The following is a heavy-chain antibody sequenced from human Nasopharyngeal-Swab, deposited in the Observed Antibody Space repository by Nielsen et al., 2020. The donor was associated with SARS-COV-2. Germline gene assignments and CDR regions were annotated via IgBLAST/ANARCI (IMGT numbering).Heavy chain of an antibody. CDR3: TRGAWQQLVSLPDFQH. CDR2: ISWNSDRI. V-gene: IGHV3-9*01. CDR1: GFPFDDYS. D-gene: IGHD6-13*01. Sequence: SLKISCAASGFPFDDYSLHWVRQFPGKGLEWVSGISWNSDRIDYADSVKGRFTISRDNSKNSLYLQMNSLRPEDTALYYCTRGAWQQLVSLPDFQHWGQGTLVTVSS. J-gene: IGHJ1*01.